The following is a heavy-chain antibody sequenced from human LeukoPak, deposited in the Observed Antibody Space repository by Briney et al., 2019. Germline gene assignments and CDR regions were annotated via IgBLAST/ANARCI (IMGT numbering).Heavy chain of an antibody. CDR1: GFTFSNAW. V-gene: IGHV3-74*01. D-gene: IGHD6-6*01. CDR2: IKSDGSIT. Sequence: PGGSLRLSCAASGFTFSNAWMSWVRQAPGKGLMWVSRIKSDGSITNYADSVKGRFTISRDNAKNSLYLQVISLRAEDTAVYYCARGPSIAARYDAFDIWGQGTMVTVSS. J-gene: IGHJ3*02. CDR3: ARGPSIAARYDAFDI.